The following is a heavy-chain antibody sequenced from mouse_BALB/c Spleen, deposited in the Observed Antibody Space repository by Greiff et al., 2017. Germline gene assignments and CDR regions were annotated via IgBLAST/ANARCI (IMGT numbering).Heavy chain of an antibody. D-gene: IGHD2-3*01. J-gene: IGHJ4*01. Sequence: VQLQQSGTVLARPGASVKMSCKASGYTFTSYWMHWVKQRPGQGLEWIGAIYPGNSDTSYNQKFKGKAKLTAVTSTSTAYMELSSLTNEDSAVYYCTRGRGGYYGYYAMDYWGQGTSVTVSA. CDR3: TRGRGGYYGYYAMDY. CDR1: GYTFTSYW. V-gene: IGHV1-5*01. CDR2: IYPGNSDT.